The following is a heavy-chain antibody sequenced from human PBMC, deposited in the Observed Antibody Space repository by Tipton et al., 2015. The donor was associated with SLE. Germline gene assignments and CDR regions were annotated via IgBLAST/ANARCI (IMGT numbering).Heavy chain of an antibody. CDR2: ISYDGSNK. CDR1: GFTFSSYW. Sequence: SLRLSCAASGFTFSSYWMSWVRQAPGKGLEWVAVISYDGSNKYYADSVKGRFTISRDNSKNTLYLQMNSLRAEDTAVYYCARSIAAAGPGVFDYWGQGTLVTVSS. D-gene: IGHD6-13*01. CDR3: ARSIAAAGPGVFDY. V-gene: IGHV3-30-3*01. J-gene: IGHJ4*02.